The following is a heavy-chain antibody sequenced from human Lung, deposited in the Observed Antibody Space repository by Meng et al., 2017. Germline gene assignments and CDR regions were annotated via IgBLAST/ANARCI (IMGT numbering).Heavy chain of an antibody. CDR3: ARGRGVVAATPSDY. D-gene: IGHD2-15*01. V-gene: IGHV3-21*01. J-gene: IGHJ4*02. Sequence: EVQLVESGGGLVTPGGSLRLSCAASGFTCSSYSMNWVRQAPGKGREWVSSISSRSAYADSVTGRFTISRDNAKNSLDLQRNSLRAEDTAGEYGARGRGVVAATPSDYWGQGTLVTVSS. CDR2: ISSRSA. CDR1: GFTCSSYS.